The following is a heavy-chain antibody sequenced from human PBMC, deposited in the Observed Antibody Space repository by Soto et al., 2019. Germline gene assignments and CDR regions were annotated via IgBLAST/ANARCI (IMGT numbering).Heavy chain of an antibody. V-gene: IGHV4-59*01. J-gene: IGHJ6*03. CDR3: AREGGDFWSGYRSYYYYMDV. Sequence: PSETLSLTCTVSGDSIRNYYWTWIRQSPGKGLEWIGYVHYSGSTNYNASLKSRVTISVDTSKNQFSLKLSSVTAADTAVYYCAREGGDFWSGYRSYYYYMDVWGKGTTVTVSS. CDR2: VHYSGST. CDR1: GDSIRNYY. D-gene: IGHD3-3*01.